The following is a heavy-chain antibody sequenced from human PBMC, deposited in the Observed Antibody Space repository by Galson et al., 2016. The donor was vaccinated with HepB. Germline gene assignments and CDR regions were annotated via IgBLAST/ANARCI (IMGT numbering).Heavy chain of an antibody. CDR1: GYSFSNYW. Sequence: QSGAEVKEPGESLRISCEVSGYSFSNYWISWVRQMPGKGLEWVGRIDPSDSYSNFSPSFQGPVTISSDRSISTAYLQWSRLQASDTAIYYSARHGADEHCSGGWCYWFDSWGQGTLVTVSS. CDR2: IDPSDSYS. CDR3: ARHGADEHCSGGWCYWFDS. V-gene: IGHV5-10-1*01. D-gene: IGHD2-15*01. J-gene: IGHJ5*01.